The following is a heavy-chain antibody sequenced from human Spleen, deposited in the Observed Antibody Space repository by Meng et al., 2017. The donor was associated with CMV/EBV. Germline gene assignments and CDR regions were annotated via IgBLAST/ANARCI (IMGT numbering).Heavy chain of an antibody. Sequence: CTVSGDSISSGGYYWNGIRQHPGKGLEWIGHIYYRGSIDHNPSLKRRVTISLDPSRNQFSLKLSSVTAADTAVYFCARNGGYTAFDYWGQGNLVTVSS. V-gene: IGHV4-31*03. CDR2: IYYRGSI. CDR1: GDSISSGGYY. D-gene: IGHD4-17*01. J-gene: IGHJ4*02. CDR3: ARNGGYTAFDY.